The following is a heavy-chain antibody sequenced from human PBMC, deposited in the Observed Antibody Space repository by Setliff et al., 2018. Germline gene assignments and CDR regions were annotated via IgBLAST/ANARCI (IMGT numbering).Heavy chain of an antibody. D-gene: IGHD5-18*01. CDR3: ARDHSYGYSLYYYYYYGMDV. Sequence: RASVKVSCKASGGTFGSYVISWVRQAPGQGLEWMGGIIPIFGTANYAQKFQGRVTITADESTSTAYMELSSLRAEDTAVYYCARDHSYGYSLYYYYYYGMDVWGQGTTVTVSS. CDR2: IIPIFGTA. J-gene: IGHJ6*02. CDR1: GGTFGSYV. V-gene: IGHV1-69*13.